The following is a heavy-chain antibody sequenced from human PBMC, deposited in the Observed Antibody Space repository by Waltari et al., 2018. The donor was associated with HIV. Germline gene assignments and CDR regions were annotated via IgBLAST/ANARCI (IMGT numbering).Heavy chain of an antibody. Sequence: VESGGGLVQPGRSLRLSCAASGFTFEDYARHWVRNGPGKGLEWVAGSSWNSGKIGYADYVKERFTISRDNAKNYLYLQMISLRPEDTALYLCAREGGQCLDGECYRGGGMAVWGQGTTVTVSS. D-gene: IGHD6-19*01. J-gene: IGHJ6*02. CDR1: GFTFEDYA. CDR2: SSWNSGKI. CDR3: AREGGQCLDGECYRGGGMAV. V-gene: IGHV3-9*01.